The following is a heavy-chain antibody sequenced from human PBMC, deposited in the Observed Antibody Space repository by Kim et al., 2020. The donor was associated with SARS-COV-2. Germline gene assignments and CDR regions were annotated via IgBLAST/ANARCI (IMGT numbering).Heavy chain of an antibody. CDR2: ISSSSSTI. D-gene: IGHD3-16*01. CDR1: GFTFSSYS. CDR3: SRDGVWDEFPYYYYGMDV. Sequence: GGSLRLSCAASGFTFSSYSMNWVRQAPGKGLEWVSYISSSSSTIYYADSVKGRFTISRDNANNSLYLQMNSLRDEDTAVDYCSRDGVWDEFPYYYYGMDVWRQGTTVTVSS. V-gene: IGHV3-48*02. J-gene: IGHJ6*02.